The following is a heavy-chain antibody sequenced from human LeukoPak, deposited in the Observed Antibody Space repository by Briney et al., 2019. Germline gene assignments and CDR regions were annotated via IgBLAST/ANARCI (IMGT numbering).Heavy chain of an antibody. CDR2: MYSSGRT. J-gene: IGHJ4*02. CDR1: GGSISSGSYY. V-gene: IGHV4-61*02. D-gene: IGHD6-19*01. Sequence: SETLSLTCTVSGGSISSGSYYWSWIRQPAGKGLEWIGRMYSSGRTNYNPSLKSRVTISVDRSKNQFSLKLTSVTTADTAVYYCARGPSAVPFSYWGQGTLVTVSS. CDR3: ARGPSAVPFSY.